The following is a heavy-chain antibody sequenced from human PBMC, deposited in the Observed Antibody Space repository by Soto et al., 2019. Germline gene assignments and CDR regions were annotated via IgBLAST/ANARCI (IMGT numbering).Heavy chain of an antibody. CDR1: GYTFTSYG. J-gene: IGHJ5*02. Sequence: ASVKVSCKASGYTFTSYGISWVRQAPGQGLEWMGWISAYNGNTNYAQKLQGRVTMTTDTSTSTAYMELRSLRSDDTAVYYCARAATYYDILTGYFIDPWGQGTLVRVCS. D-gene: IGHD3-9*01. CDR3: ARAATYYDILTGYFIDP. V-gene: IGHV1-18*01. CDR2: ISAYNGNT.